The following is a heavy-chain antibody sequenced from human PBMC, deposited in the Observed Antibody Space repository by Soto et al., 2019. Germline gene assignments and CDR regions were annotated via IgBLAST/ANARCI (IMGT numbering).Heavy chain of an antibody. V-gene: IGHV5-51*01. CDR3: ARKPGRAFDI. J-gene: IGHJ3*02. Sequence: TGESLKISCRVSGYRFATYWIAWVRQMPGKGLEWMGIIYPSDSNTKYSPSFQGQVTISADKSISTAYLQWSSLKASDTAMYYCARKPGRAFDIWGQGTMVTVSS. CDR2: IYPSDSNT. CDR1: GYRFATYW.